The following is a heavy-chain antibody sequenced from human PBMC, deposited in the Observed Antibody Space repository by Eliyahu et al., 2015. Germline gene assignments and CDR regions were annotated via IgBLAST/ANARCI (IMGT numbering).Heavy chain of an antibody. J-gene: IGHJ6*02. D-gene: IGHD3-16*01. CDR2: ISSSSSIX. CDR1: GFTFSSYS. CDR3: ARDQWGTYRGMDV. V-gene: IGHV3-48*02. Sequence: EVQLVESGGGLVQPGGSLXLSXXASGFTFSSYSMNWVRQAPGKGXEXVSYISSSSSIXYYADSVKGRFTISRDNAKNSLYLQMNSLRDEDTAVYYCARDQWGTYRGMDVWGQGTTVTVSS.